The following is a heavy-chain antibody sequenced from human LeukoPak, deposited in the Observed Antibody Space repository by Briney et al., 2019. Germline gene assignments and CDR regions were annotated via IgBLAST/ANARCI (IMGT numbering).Heavy chain of an antibody. CDR3: ARIFRGEDEWGAAAMVSDYNWFDP. CDR2: IYYSGST. V-gene: IGHV4-39*07. Sequence: PSETLSLTCTVSGGSISSSSYYWGWIRQPPGKGLEWIGSIYYSGSTYYNPSLKSRVTISVDTSKNQFSLKLSSVTAADTAVYYCARIFRGEDEWGAAAMVSDYNWFDPWGQGTPVTVSS. J-gene: IGHJ5*02. CDR1: GGSISSSSYY. D-gene: IGHD2-2*01.